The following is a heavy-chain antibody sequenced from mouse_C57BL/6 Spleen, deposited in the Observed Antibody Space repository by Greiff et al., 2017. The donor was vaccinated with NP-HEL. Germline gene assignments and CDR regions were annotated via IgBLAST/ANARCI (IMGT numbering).Heavy chain of an antibody. CDR3: ARSYCGSSPWFAD. Sequence: VHVKQSGPELVKPGASVKISCKASGYSFTGYYMNWVKQSPEKSLEWIGEINPSTGGPTYNQKFKAKATLTVDKSSSTAYMQLKSLTSEDSAVYYCARSYCGSSPWFADWGKGTLVTVSA. CDR2: INPSTGGP. J-gene: IGHJ3*01. CDR1: GYSFTGYY. V-gene: IGHV1-42*01. D-gene: IGHD1-1*01.